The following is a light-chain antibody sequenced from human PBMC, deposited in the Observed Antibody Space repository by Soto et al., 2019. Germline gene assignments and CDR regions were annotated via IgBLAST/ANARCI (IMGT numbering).Light chain of an antibody. J-gene: IGLJ1*01. CDR3: SSYAGSLYV. CDR2: EVS. V-gene: IGLV2-8*01. Sequence: QSALTQPPSASGSPGQSVTISCTGTSSDVGGYNYVSWYQQHPGKAPKLMIYEVSKRPSGVPDRCSGSKSGNTASLTVSGLQAEDEADYYCSSYAGSLYVFGTGTKLTV. CDR1: SSDVGGYNY.